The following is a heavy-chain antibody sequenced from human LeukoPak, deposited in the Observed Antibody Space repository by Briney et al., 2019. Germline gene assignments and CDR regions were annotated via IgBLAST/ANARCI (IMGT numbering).Heavy chain of an antibody. D-gene: IGHD5-12*01. CDR3: ARVWLPG. J-gene: IGHJ4*02. CDR1: GFTFSSYW. Sequence: GGSLRLSCEASGFTFSSYWMHWVRQVPGKGLVWVLRINSDGIITDYADSVKGRFTISRDNAKNTLYLQMNSLRVEDTAVYYCARVWLPGWGQGTLVTVSS. CDR2: INSDGIIT. V-gene: IGHV3-74*01.